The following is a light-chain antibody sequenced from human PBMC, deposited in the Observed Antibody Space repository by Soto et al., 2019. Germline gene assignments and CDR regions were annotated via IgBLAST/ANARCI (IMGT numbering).Light chain of an antibody. V-gene: IGLV2-14*01. Sequence: QSALTQSASVSGSPGQSITISCTGTSSDVGAYNYVSWYQQYPGKAPKLIIYDVSNWPSGISYRFSGAKSGNTASLTISRLQAEDEADYYCSSYTSSGNYVFGTRTKVTVL. CDR3: SSYTSSGNYV. J-gene: IGLJ1*01. CDR1: SSDVGAYNY. CDR2: DVS.